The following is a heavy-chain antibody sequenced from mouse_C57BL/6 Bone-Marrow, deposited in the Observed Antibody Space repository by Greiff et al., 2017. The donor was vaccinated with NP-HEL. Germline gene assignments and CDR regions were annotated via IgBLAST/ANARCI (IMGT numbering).Heavy chain of an antibody. J-gene: IGHJ4*01. CDR3: ARYPYYYGSSGYAMDY. CDR2: IRNKANGYTT. Sequence: EVMLVESGGGLVQPGGSLSLSCAASGFTFTDYYMSWVRQPPGKALEWLGFIRNKANGYTTEYSASVKGRFNISRDNSQSILDLQMNALRAEDSATYYCARYPYYYGSSGYAMDYWGQGTSVTVSS. D-gene: IGHD1-1*01. V-gene: IGHV7-3*01. CDR1: GFTFTDYY.